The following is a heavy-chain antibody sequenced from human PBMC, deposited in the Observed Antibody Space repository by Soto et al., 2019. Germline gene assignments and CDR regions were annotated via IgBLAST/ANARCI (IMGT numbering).Heavy chain of an antibody. J-gene: IGHJ4*02. V-gene: IGHV1-69*13. CDR1: GGTFSSYA. CDR3: ASSLYYDSSGYYQTARVPFDY. Sequence: SVKVSCKASGGTFSSYAISWVRQAPGQGLEWMGGIIPIFGTANYAQKFQGRVTITADESTSTAYMELSSLRSEDTAVYYCASSLYYDSSGYYQTARVPFDYWGQGTLVTVSS. CDR2: IIPIFGTA. D-gene: IGHD3-22*01.